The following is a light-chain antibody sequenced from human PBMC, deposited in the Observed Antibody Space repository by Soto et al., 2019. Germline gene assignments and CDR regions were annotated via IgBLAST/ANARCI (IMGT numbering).Light chain of an antibody. Sequence: EIVLTHSPGTLSLSPGERATLSCRASQSIRSHYLAWYQQKPGQAPRLLISGAHNRAPGIPDRFSGSESGTDFTLRISRLEPEDFAVYYCQQYGSSVTFGQGTKVDI. CDR3: QQYGSSVT. CDR2: GAH. J-gene: IGKJ1*01. CDR1: QSIRSHY. V-gene: IGKV3-20*01.